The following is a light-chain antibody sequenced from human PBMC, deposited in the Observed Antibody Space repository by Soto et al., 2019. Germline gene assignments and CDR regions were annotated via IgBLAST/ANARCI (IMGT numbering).Light chain of an antibody. Sequence: QSVLTQPPSASGTPGQRVTISCTGSGSNIGSNYVYWYQQLPGTAPKLLIYRNNQRPSGVPDRFSGSKSGTSASLAISGLRSEDEAAYYCQSYDTSLRRYVFGAGTKVTDL. CDR1: GSNIGSNY. CDR3: QSYDTSLRRYV. J-gene: IGLJ1*01. CDR2: RNN. V-gene: IGLV1-47*01.